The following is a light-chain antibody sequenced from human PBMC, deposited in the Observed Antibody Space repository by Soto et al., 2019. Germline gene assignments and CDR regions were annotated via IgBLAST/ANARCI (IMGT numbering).Light chain of an antibody. CDR3: QQYNNWPWT. Sequence: EIVMTQSPATLSVSPGEGVTLSCRASQSMNNKLAWYQQKPGQAPRLLXHGTFTRATGIPARLSGSGSGTEFTLTISTLKYEDFAVYYCQQYNNWPWTFGQGTKVDI. J-gene: IGKJ1*01. CDR2: GTF. V-gene: IGKV3-15*01. CDR1: QSMNNK.